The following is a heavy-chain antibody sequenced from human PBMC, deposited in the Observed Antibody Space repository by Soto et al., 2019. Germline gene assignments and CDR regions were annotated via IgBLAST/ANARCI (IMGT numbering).Heavy chain of an antibody. V-gene: IGHV5-51*01. J-gene: IGHJ4*02. Sequence: SLKISCKADGYSFTRHWIGWVRQVPGRGLEWVAVIYPADSDARYSPSFRGRGTISVDISINTVYLQWRSLKASDTAIYFCARKDIVMAPVRGVYFVSCCQGTPVTVST. CDR1: GYSFTRHW. D-gene: IGHD2-15*01. CDR2: IYPADSDA. CDR3: ARKDIVMAPVRGVYFVS.